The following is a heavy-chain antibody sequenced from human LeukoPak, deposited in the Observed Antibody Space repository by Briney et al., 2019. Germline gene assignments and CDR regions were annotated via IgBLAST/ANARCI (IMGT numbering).Heavy chain of an antibody. CDR1: GYTFTSYG. V-gene: IGHV1-18*01. CDR2: ISAYNGNT. J-gene: IGHJ6*03. CDR3: ARGSTDYYYYYYMDV. Sequence: GASVKASCKASGYTFTSYGISWVRQAPGQGLEWMGWISAYNGNTNYAQKLQGRVTMTTDTSTSTAYMELRSLRSDDTAVYYCARGSTDYYYYYYMDVWGKGTTVTVSS. D-gene: IGHD2-2*01.